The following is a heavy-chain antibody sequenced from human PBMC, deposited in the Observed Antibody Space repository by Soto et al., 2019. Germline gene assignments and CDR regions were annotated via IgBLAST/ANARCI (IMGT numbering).Heavy chain of an antibody. Sequence: QVQLQQWGAGLLKPSETLSLTCAVYGGSFSGYYWRWIRQPPGKGLEWIGEINHSGSTNYNPSLKSRVTIAVDTSKNQFSLKLSSVTAADTAVYYCASTLDPYSSSSNWFDPWGQGTLVTVSS. CDR3: ASTLDPYSSSSNWFDP. D-gene: IGHD6-6*01. J-gene: IGHJ5*02. CDR1: GGSFSGYY. CDR2: INHSGST. V-gene: IGHV4-34*01.